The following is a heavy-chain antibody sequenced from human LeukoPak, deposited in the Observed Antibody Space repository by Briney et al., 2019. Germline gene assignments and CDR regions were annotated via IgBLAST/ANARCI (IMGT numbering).Heavy chain of an antibody. CDR3: AKVAKYYYGSETYYFFEH. D-gene: IGHD3-10*01. CDR1: GFTFTTYW. CDR2: INQDGTEK. Sequence: GESLRLSCAASGFTFTTYWMTWVRQAPGKGLEWVANINQDGTEKYYVDSVKGRFTISRDNAKNSLNLQMNSLRVEDTAVYYCAKVAKYYYGSETYYFFEHWGQGTPVTASS. V-gene: IGHV3-7*01. J-gene: IGHJ4*02.